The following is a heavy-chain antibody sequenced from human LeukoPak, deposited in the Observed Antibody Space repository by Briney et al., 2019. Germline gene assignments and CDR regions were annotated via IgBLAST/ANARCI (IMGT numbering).Heavy chain of an antibody. CDR2: INPSGGST. J-gene: IGHJ4*02. V-gene: IGHV1-46*01. Sequence: ASVKVSCKASGYAFTNYYMHWVRQAPGQGLEWMGIINPSGGSTSYAQKFQGRVTMTRDMSTSTVYMELSSLRSEDTAVYYCARQYYYDSSGSAGLDYWGQGTLVTVSS. CDR3: ARQYYYDSSGSAGLDY. D-gene: IGHD3-22*01. CDR1: GYAFTNYY.